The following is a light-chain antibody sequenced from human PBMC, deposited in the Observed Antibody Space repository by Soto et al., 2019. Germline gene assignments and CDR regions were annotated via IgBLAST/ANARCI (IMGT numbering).Light chain of an antibody. Sequence: EIVLTQSPATLSLSPGERATLSCRSSQSVINDFLAWYQQKPGQAPRLLIYGASSRATGIPDRFSGSGSGTDFTLTISRLEPEDFAVYYCQQYGSSPWTFGQGTKV. CDR1: QSVINDF. CDR3: QQYGSSPWT. CDR2: GAS. V-gene: IGKV3-20*01. J-gene: IGKJ1*01.